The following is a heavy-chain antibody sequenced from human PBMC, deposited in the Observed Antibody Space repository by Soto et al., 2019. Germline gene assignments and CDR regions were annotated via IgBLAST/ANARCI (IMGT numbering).Heavy chain of an antibody. D-gene: IGHD4-17*01. CDR1: GGSISSYY. V-gene: IGHV4-4*07. CDR2: IYTSGST. Sequence: SETLSLTCTVSGGSISSYYWSWIRQPAGKGLEWIGRIYTSGSTNYNPSLKSRVTMSVDTSKNQFSLKLSSATAADTAVYYCARVNGDYGFGYYYYYGMDVWGQGTTVTVSS. CDR3: ARVNGDYGFGYYYYYGMDV. J-gene: IGHJ6*02.